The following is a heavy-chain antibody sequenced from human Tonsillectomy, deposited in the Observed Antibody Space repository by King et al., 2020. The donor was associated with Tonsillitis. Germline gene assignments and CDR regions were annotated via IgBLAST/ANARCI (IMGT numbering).Heavy chain of an antibody. CDR3: ARQNNIAVAGTELGY. V-gene: IGHV4-39*07. D-gene: IGHD6-19*01. CDR2: IYYSGST. J-gene: IGHJ4*02. CDR1: GGSISSSSYY. Sequence: QLQESGPGLVKPSETLSLTCTVSGGSISSSSYYWGWIRQPQGKGLEWIGSIYYSGSTYYNPSLKSRFTIPVDTSKNPLSLKLGSVTAADTAVYYCARQNNIAVAGTELGYWGQGTLVTVSS.